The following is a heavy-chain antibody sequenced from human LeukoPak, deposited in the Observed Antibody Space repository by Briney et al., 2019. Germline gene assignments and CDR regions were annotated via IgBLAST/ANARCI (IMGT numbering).Heavy chain of an antibody. Sequence: SETLSLTCTVSGGSNSSYYWSWIRQPPGKGLEWIGYIYYSGSTNYNPSLKSRVTISVDTSKNQFSLKLSSVTAADTAVYYCARRSTSTYYFDYWGQGTLVTVSS. CDR1: GGSNSSYY. CDR2: IYYSGST. J-gene: IGHJ4*02. D-gene: IGHD2-2*01. CDR3: ARRSTSTYYFDY. V-gene: IGHV4-59*08.